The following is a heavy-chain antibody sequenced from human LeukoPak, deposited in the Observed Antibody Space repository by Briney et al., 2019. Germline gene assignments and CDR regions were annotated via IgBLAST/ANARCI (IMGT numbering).Heavy chain of an antibody. CDR2: ISATTGRT. CDR1: GFTFTSYA. Sequence: GGSLRLSCAASGFTFTSYAMSWVRQAPGKGLEWVSRISATTGRTYYADSVKGRFTVSRDNSKNTLYLQMNSLRAEDTAVYYCAKGDSSTWYAGRLDYWGQGTLVAVSS. D-gene: IGHD6-13*01. V-gene: IGHV3-23*01. J-gene: IGHJ4*02. CDR3: AKGDSSTWYAGRLDY.